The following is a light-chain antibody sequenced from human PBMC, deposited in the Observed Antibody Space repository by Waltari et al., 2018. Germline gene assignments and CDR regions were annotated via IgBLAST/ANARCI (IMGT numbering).Light chain of an antibody. Sequence: VLTQSPGTLSLSQGERATLSCRASQSITKTYFAWYQQKPGQAPRLLIYGASSRAAGIPDRFSGSGSGTDFTLTISRLEPEDSAVYYCQQYGSSVMYTFGQGTKLEIK. J-gene: IGKJ2*01. CDR1: QSITKTY. V-gene: IGKV3-20*01. CDR3: QQYGSSVMYT. CDR2: GAS.